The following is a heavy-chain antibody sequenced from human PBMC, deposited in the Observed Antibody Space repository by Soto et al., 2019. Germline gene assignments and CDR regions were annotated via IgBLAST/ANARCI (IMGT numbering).Heavy chain of an antibody. CDR3: ARIGPEAAMRWFFDY. Sequence: SETLSLTCTVSGGSISTPGYSWSWIRQPPGKAPEWIGYVYHNGNAYPKPSLKSRVTISLDGAKNQFSLKMTSVTDDTGMYYCARIGPEAAMRWFFDYWGQGTPVTVSS. CDR2: VYHNGNA. D-gene: IGHD2-2*01. CDR1: GGSISTPGYS. V-gene: IGHV4-30-2*01. J-gene: IGHJ4*02.